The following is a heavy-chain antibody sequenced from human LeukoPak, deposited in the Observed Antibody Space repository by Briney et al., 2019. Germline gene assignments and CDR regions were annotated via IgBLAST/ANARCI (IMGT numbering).Heavy chain of an antibody. CDR2: ISAYNGNT. CDR1: GYTFTSAA. J-gene: IGHJ6*02. CDR3: ARGNFDYGDYYYGMDV. V-gene: IGHV1-18*01. Sequence: ASVRVSCKAFGYTFTSAAISWVRHAPGHGLEWMGWISAYNGNTNYAQKLQGRVTMTTDTSTSTAYMELRSLRSDDTAVYYCARGNFDYGDYYYGMDVWGQGTTVTVSS. D-gene: IGHD4-17*01.